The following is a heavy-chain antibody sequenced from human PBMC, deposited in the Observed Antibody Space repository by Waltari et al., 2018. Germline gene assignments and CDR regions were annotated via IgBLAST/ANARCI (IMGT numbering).Heavy chain of an antibody. CDR2: FNPNGGST. Sequence: QVDLVQSGPEVKKPGASVKVSCKTSVYIFNDYYIPWVRRAPGQGHEWRGLFNPNGGSTYYAPKFRDRVTISTDTSIGTVYMHLTSLTSDDTALYFCARLSEYWGQGTLITVSS. CDR1: VYIFNDYY. V-gene: IGHV1-2*02. J-gene: IGHJ1*01. CDR3: ARLSEY.